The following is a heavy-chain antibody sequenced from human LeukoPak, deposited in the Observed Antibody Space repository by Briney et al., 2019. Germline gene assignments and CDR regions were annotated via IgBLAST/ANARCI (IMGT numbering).Heavy chain of an antibody. CDR1: GGSISGWY. D-gene: IGHD6-19*01. J-gene: IGHJ4*02. Sequence: SETLSLTCTVSGGSISGWYWSWIRQPPGKGLEWIGHIYDSGTTNYNPSLKSRVTMSVDSSKNQFSLKLTSVTAADTAVYYCARETTLTGYSSGLGFNYWGQGTLVTVSS. V-gene: IGHV4-59*01. CDR2: IYDSGTT. CDR3: ARETTLTGYSSGLGFNY.